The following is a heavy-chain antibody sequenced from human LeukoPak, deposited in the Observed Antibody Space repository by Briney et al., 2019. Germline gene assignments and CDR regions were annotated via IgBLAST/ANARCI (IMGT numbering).Heavy chain of an antibody. CDR3: ARAGYRSGWYVPPGDY. CDR2: IKQDGSEK. V-gene: IGHV3-7*01. J-gene: IGHJ4*02. CDR1: GFTFSSYW. D-gene: IGHD6-19*01. Sequence: GGSLRLSCASSGFTFSSYWMSWVRQAPGKGLEWVANIKQDGSEKYYVDSVKGRFTISRDNAKNSLYLQMNSLRAEDTAVYYCARAGYRSGWYVPPGDYWGQGTLVTVSS.